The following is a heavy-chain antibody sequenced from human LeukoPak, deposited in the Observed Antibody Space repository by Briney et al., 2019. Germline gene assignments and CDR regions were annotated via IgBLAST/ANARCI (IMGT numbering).Heavy chain of an antibody. CDR2: IIPILGIA. CDR3: ARDRTSLISYGMDV. J-gene: IGHJ6*02. V-gene: IGHV1-69*04. D-gene: IGHD1-1*01. CDR1: GGTFSSYA. Sequence: ASVKVSCKASGGTFSSYAISWVRQAPGQGLEWMGRIIPILGIANYAQKFQGRVTITADKSTSTAYMELSSLRSEDTAVYYCARDRTSLISYGMDVRGQGTTVTVSS.